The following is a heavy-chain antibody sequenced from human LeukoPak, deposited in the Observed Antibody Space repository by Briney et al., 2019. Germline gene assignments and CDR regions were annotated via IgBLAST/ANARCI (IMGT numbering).Heavy chain of an antibody. Sequence: PSGTLSLTCAVSGGSISSSNWWSWVRQPPGKGLEWIGQIYHSGSTNYNPSLKSRVTISADKSKNQFSLKLSSVTAADTAVYYCARDAYDSSGYSFDYWGQGTLVTVSS. D-gene: IGHD3-22*01. V-gene: IGHV4-4*02. CDR3: ARDAYDSSGYSFDY. CDR2: IYHSGST. J-gene: IGHJ4*02. CDR1: GGSISSSNW.